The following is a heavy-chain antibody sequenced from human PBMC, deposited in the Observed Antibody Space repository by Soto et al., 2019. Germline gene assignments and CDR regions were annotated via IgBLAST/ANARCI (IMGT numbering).Heavy chain of an antibody. CDR1: GGSISSSSYY. CDR2: IYYSGST. CDR3: ARAGYDFWSGLFDAFDI. V-gene: IGHV4-39*01. D-gene: IGHD3-3*01. J-gene: IGHJ3*02. Sequence: SETLSLTCTVSGGSISSSSYYWGWIRQPPGKGLEWIGSIYYSGSTYYNPSLKSRVTISVDTSKNQFSLKLSSVTAADTAVYYCARAGYDFWSGLFDAFDIWGQGTMVTVSS.